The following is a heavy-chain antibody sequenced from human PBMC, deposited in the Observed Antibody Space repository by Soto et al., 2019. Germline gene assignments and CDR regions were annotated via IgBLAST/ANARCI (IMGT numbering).Heavy chain of an antibody. CDR1: GFTFSTYA. CDR3: ATATKTTVTTAFDP. D-gene: IGHD4-17*01. Sequence: GGSLRLSCAASGFTFSTYAMNWVRRAPGKGLQWVPTISGSGDNTYYADSVKGRFTISRDNSKNTLYLQMNSLRADDAAVYYCATATKTTVTTAFDPWGQGTLVTVSS. V-gene: IGHV3-23*01. J-gene: IGHJ5*02. CDR2: ISGSGDNT.